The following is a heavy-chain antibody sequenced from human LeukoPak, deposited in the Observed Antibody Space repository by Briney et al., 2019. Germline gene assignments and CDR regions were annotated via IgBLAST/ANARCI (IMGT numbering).Heavy chain of an antibody. CDR2: IYPGDSDT. J-gene: IGHJ4*02. D-gene: IGHD3/OR15-3a*01. Sequence: GESLKISCKTSGFTFSTHWIAWVRQMPGEGLELMGIIYPGDSDTNYSPSFQGQVTISADKSTNTAYLQWSSLKASDTAMYYCARYHFWTGSYFFDYWGQGTLVTVSS. V-gene: IGHV5-51*01. CDR1: GFTFSTHW. CDR3: ARYHFWTGSYFFDY.